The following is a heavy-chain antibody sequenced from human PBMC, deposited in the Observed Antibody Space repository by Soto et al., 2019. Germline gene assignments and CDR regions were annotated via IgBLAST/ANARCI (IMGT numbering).Heavy chain of an antibody. Sequence: QVQLVQSGAEVKKPGASVKVSCKASGYTFTSYGISWVRQAPGQGLEWMGWISAYNGNTNYAQKRQSRVTMTTATPTSTAYMELRSLRSDDTAVYYCARMIRYFDWLFQYYFDYWGQGTLVTVSS. CDR1: GYTFTSYG. V-gene: IGHV1-18*01. CDR3: ARMIRYFDWLFQYYFDY. CDR2: ISAYNGNT. D-gene: IGHD3-9*01. J-gene: IGHJ4*02.